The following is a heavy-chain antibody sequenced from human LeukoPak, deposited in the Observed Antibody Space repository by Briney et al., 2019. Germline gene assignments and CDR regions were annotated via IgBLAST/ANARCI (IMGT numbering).Heavy chain of an antibody. CDR2: IYHSGST. CDR1: GGSISRSNW. D-gene: IGHD2-2*01. V-gene: IGHV4-4*02. Sequence: PSETLSLTCAVSGGSISRSNWWSWVRQPPGKGLEWIGEIYHSGSTNYNPSLKSRVTISVDNSKNQFSLKLSSVTAADTAVYYCARGPVIPAAIGCWFDPWGQGTLVTVSS. CDR3: ARGPVIPAAIGCWFDP. J-gene: IGHJ5*02.